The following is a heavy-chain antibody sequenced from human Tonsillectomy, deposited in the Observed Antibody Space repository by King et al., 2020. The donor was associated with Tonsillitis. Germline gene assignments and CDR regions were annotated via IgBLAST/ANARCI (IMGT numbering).Heavy chain of an antibody. CDR3: ARVDSGMATKEWTDY. J-gene: IGHJ4*02. D-gene: IGHD5-24*01. CDR2: IYSGGST. Sequence: VQLVESGGGLVQPGGSLRLSCAASGFTFSSNYMSWVRQAPGKGLEWVSVIYSGGSTYYADSVKGRFTISRDNSKNTLYLQMNSLRAEDTAVYYCARVDSGMATKEWTDYWGQGTLVTVSS. CDR1: GFTFSSNY. V-gene: IGHV3-66*01.